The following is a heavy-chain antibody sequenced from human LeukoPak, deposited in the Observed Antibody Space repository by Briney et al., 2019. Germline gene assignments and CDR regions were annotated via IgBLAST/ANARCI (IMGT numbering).Heavy chain of an antibody. CDR1: GGSISSYY. CDR3: ARSGYNKNWFDP. CDR2: IYYSGST. D-gene: IGHD1-14*01. J-gene: IGHJ5*02. V-gene: IGHV4-59*01. Sequence: SETLSLTCLVSGGSISSYYWSWIRQPPGKGLEWIGYIYYSGSTNYNPSLKSRVTISVDTSKNQFSLKLSSATAADTAVYYCARSGYNKNWFDPWGQGTLVTVSS.